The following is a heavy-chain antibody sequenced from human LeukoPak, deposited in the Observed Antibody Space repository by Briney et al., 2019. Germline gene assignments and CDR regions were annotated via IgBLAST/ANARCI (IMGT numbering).Heavy chain of an antibody. D-gene: IGHD3-16*01. CDR1: GFTFSSYW. Sequence: PGGSLRLSCAASGFTFSSYWMHWVRQAPGKGLVWVSRINSDGSSTGYADSVKGRFTISRDNSQNTLFLQMSSLTAEDTAMYYCARELGGGGLHYFDYWGRGTLVTVSS. J-gene: IGHJ4*02. CDR2: INSDGSST. V-gene: IGHV3-74*01. CDR3: ARELGGGGLHYFDY.